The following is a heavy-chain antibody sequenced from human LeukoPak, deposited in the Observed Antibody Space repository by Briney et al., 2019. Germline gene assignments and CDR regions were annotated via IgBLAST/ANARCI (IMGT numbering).Heavy chain of an antibody. CDR3: ARGFRRGYSGYDRSELQN. D-gene: IGHD5-12*01. CDR1: GGTFSSYA. J-gene: IGHJ1*01. Sequence: ASVKVSCKASGGTFSSYAISWVRQAPGQGLEWMGGIIPIFGTANYAQKFQGRVTITADESTSTAYMELSSLRSEDTAVYYCARGFRRGYSGYDRSELQNWGQGTLVTVSS. V-gene: IGHV1-69*13. CDR2: IIPIFGTA.